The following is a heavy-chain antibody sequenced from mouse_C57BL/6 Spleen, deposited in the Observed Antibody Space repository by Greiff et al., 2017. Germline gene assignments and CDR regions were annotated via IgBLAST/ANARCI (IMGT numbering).Heavy chain of an antibody. CDR3: ARQSLRPYYFDY. CDR2: ISSGGSYT. D-gene: IGHD2-12*01. J-gene: IGHJ2*01. V-gene: IGHV5-6*01. CDR1: GFTFSSYG. Sequence: EVQLQQSGGDLVKPGGSLKLSCAASGFTFSSYGMSWVRQTPDKRLEWVATISSGGSYTYYPDSVKGRFTISRDNAKNTLYLQMSSLKSEDTAMYYCARQSLRPYYFDYWGQGTTLTVSS.